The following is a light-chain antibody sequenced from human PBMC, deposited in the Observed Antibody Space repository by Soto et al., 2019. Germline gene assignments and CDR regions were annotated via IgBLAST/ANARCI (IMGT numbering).Light chain of an antibody. J-gene: IGLJ2*01. CDR3: SSYATSGTNVI. Sequence: QSALAQPASVSASPGQSITISCTGTGSDIGRYNYVSWYQHHPGKAPKLVIYEVADRPSGVSDRFSGSKSGNTASLTISALQAEDEAVYYCSSYATSGTNVIFGGGTKLTVL. V-gene: IGLV2-14*01. CDR1: GSDIGRYNY. CDR2: EVA.